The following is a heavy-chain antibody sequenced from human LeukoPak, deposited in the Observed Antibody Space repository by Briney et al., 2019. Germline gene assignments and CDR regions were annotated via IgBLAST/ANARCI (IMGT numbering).Heavy chain of an antibody. Sequence: GESLKISCKGSGYNFNKYWIGWVRQMPGKGLEWMGIIYPGDSDTRYNPSFQDQVTISVDKSISTAYLQWSSLRASDTAMSYCARLQCSSGSCYIDYWGQGTLVTVSS. CDR1: GYNFNKYW. CDR2: IYPGDSDT. J-gene: IGHJ4*02. D-gene: IGHD2-15*01. V-gene: IGHV5-51*01. CDR3: ARLQCSSGSCYIDY.